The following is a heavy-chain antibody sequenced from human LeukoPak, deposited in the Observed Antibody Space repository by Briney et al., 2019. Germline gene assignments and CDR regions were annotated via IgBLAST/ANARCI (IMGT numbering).Heavy chain of an antibody. CDR1: GFTSSSYA. Sequence: GGSLRPSCVASGFTSSSYAMSWVRQAPGKGLEWVSAISASGGSTYYADSVKGRFTISRDNSKNTLYLQMNSLRAEDTAVYYCAKDPYAILTGYRYYFDYWGQGTLVTVSS. D-gene: IGHD3-9*01. CDR2: ISASGGST. CDR3: AKDPYAILTGYRYYFDY. J-gene: IGHJ4*02. V-gene: IGHV3-23*01.